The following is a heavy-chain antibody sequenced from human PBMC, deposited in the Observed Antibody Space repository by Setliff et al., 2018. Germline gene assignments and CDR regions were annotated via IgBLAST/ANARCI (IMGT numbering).Heavy chain of an antibody. J-gene: IGHJ6*02. Sequence: GGSLRLSCAASGFTVSSNYMSWVRQAPGKGPEYVSIIYTDGTTYYTDSVKGRFTISRDNSKNTLYLQMDSLRAEDTAVYYCARNWVTAQHYYYGMDVWGQGTTVTVSS. CDR2: IYTDGTT. V-gene: IGHV3-66*01. CDR1: GFTVSSNY. CDR3: ARNWVTAQHYYYGMDV. D-gene: IGHD2-21*02.